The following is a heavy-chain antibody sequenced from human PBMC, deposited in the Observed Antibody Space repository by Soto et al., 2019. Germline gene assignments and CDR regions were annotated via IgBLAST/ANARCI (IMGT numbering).Heavy chain of an antibody. Sequence: GESLKISCKGSGYSFTSYWIGWVRQMPGKGLEWMGIIYPGDSDTRYSPYFQGQVTISADKSISTAYLKWSSLKASDTAMYYCARSSGYYIRGYYYYGMDVWGQGTTVTVSS. CDR2: IYPGDSDT. CDR3: ARSSGYYIRGYYYYGMDV. V-gene: IGHV5-51*01. J-gene: IGHJ6*02. D-gene: IGHD3-22*01. CDR1: GYSFTSYW.